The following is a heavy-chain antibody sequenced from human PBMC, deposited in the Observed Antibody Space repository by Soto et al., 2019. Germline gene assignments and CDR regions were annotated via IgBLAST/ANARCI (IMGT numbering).Heavy chain of an antibody. CDR3: ARQPRILTGYSGQIDY. CDR1: GGSISSSSYY. D-gene: IGHD3-9*01. Sequence: SETLSLTCTVSGGSISSSSYYWGWFRQPPGKGLEWIGSIYYSGSTYYNPSLKSRVTISVDTSKNQFSLKLSSVTAADTAVYYCARQPRILTGYSGQIDYRGQGTLVTGSS. CDR2: IYYSGST. V-gene: IGHV4-39*01. J-gene: IGHJ4*02.